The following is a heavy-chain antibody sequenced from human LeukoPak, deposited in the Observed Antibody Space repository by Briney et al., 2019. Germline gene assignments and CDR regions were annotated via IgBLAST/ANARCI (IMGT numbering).Heavy chain of an antibody. CDR3: ARDRYSSGWYGWFDP. D-gene: IGHD6-19*01. Sequence: GGSLRLSCAASGFTVSSNYMSWVRQAPGKGLERVSVIYSGGSTYYADSVKGRFTISRDNSKNTLYLQMNSLRAEDTAVYYCARDRYSSGWYGWFDPWGQGTLVTVSS. CDR1: GFTVSSNY. CDR2: IYSGGST. J-gene: IGHJ5*02. V-gene: IGHV3-66*01.